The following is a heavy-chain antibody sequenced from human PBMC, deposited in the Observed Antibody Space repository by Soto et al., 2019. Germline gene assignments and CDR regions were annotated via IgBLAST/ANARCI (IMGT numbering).Heavy chain of an antibody. J-gene: IGHJ4*02. V-gene: IGHV3-74*01. CDR2: INKDGSYK. D-gene: IGHD6-6*01. CDR3: ARGGLALFDY. Sequence: RQAPGKGLVWVSRINKDGSYKNYADFVEGRFTISRDDARSELYLQMDRLRAEYTAVYDCARGGLALFDYLGQGALVTGSS.